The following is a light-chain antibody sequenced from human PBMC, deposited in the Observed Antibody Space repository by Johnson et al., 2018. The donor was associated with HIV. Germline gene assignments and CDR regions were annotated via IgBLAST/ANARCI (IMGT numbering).Light chain of an antibody. V-gene: IGLV1-51*02. Sequence: QAVLTQPPSVSAAPGQKVTISCSGSSSNIGKNHVSWYQQFPGTAPKLLVYEDDKRPSDIPDRFSGSKSGTSATLGITGLQPGDEADYYCGTWDSNLGVDFVFGTGTNVTVL. CDR1: SSNIGKNH. J-gene: IGLJ1*01. CDR2: EDD. CDR3: GTWDSNLGVDFV.